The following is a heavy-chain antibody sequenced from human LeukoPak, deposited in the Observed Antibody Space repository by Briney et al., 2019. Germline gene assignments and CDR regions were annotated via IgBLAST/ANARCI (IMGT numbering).Heavy chain of an antibody. CDR2: FDPEDGET. CDR3: ARGILTGYYAFDY. CDR1: GYTLTELS. J-gene: IGHJ4*02. Sequence: ASVKVSCKVSGYTLTELSMHWVRQAPGKGLEWMGGFDPEDGETIYAQKFQGRVTITTDESTSTAYMELSSLRSEDTAVYYCARGILTGYYAFDYWGQGTLVTVSS. V-gene: IGHV1-24*01. D-gene: IGHD3-9*01.